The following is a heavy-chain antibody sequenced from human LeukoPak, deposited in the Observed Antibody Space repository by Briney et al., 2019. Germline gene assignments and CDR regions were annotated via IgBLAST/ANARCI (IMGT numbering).Heavy chain of an antibody. CDR2: IYYSGST. J-gene: IGHJ6*03. Sequence: SETLSLTCTVSGGSISSKNYYWGWIRQPPGKGLEWIGSIYYSGSTYYNASLKSRVTISVDTSKNQFSLKLSSVTAADTAVYYCARLHYGGNYGYYYYYMDVWGKGTTVTISS. CDR1: GGSISSKNYY. V-gene: IGHV4-39*01. CDR3: ARLHYGGNYGYYYYYMDV. D-gene: IGHD4-23*01.